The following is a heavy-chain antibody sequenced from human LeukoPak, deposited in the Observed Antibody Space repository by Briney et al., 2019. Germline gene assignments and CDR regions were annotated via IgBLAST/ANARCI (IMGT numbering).Heavy chain of an antibody. CDR3: ARLFGEVTIYDY. CDR1: GFTFSSYW. Sequence: SGGSLRLSCAASGFTFSSYWMSWVRQAPGKGLEWVANIKQDGSEKYYVDSVKGRFTISRDNAKNSLYLEMSSLRAEDTAEYYCARLFGEVTIYDYWGQGTLVTVSS. J-gene: IGHJ4*02. D-gene: IGHD3-10*01. CDR2: IKQDGSEK. V-gene: IGHV3-7*01.